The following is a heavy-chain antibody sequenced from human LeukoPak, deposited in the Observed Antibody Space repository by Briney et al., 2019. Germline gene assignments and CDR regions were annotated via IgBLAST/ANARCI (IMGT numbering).Heavy chain of an antibody. D-gene: IGHD6-6*01. J-gene: IGHJ5*02. CDR2: IYTSGST. CDR1: GGSISSYY. CDR3: ARDGLEYSFQDP. Sequence: SETLSLTCTVSGGSISSYYWSWLRQPAGKGLEWIGRIYTSGSTNYNPSLKSRVTMSVDTSQNQFSLKLSSVTAADTAVYYCARDGLEYSFQDPWGQGTLVTVSS. V-gene: IGHV4-4*07.